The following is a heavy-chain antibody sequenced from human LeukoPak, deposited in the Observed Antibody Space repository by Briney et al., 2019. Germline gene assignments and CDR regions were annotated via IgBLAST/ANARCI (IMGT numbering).Heavy chain of an antibody. CDR3: AREKIYYASGSYWFDP. CDR2: INHSGST. D-gene: IGHD3-10*01. Sequence: PSETLSLTCAVSGGSISSGSYSWSWIRQPPGKGLEWIGEINHSGSTNYNPSLKSRVTISIHTSENQFSLRLSSVTAADTAVYYCAREKIYYASGSYWFDPWGQGILVTVSS. J-gene: IGHJ5*02. V-gene: IGHV4-4*02. CDR1: GGSISSGSYS.